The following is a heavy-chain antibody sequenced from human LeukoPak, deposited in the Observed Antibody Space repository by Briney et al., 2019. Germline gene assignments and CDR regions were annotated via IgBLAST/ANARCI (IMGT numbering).Heavy chain of an antibody. D-gene: IGHD4-17*01. V-gene: IGHV4-34*01. CDR3: ARNYGDCDFDY. CDR1: GGSFSGYY. CDR2: INHSGST. Sequence: SETLSLTCAVYGGSFSGYYWSWIRQPPGKGLEWIGEINHSGSTNYNPSLKSRVTISVDTSKNRFSLKLSSVTAADTAVYYCARNYGDCDFDYWGQGTLVTVSS. J-gene: IGHJ4*02.